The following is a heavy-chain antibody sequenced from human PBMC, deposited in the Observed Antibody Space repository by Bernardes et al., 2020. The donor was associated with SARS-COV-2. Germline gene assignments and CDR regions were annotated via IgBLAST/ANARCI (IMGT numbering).Heavy chain of an antibody. D-gene: IGHD1-26*01. CDR1: GGTFSSYT. CDR3: ARDLFPPSGSYYD. J-gene: IGHJ4*02. Sequence: SVKVSCKASGGTFSSYTISWVRQAPGQGLEWMGRIIPILGIANYAQKFQGRVTITADKSTSTAYMELSSLRSEDTAVYYCARDLFPPSGSYYDWGQGTLVTVSS. V-gene: IGHV1-69*04. CDR2: IIPILGIA.